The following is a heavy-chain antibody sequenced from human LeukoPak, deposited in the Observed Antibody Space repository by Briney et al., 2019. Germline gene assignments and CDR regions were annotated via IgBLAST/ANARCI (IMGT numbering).Heavy chain of an antibody. J-gene: IGHJ4*02. CDR3: AKDANSDCGGDCYHDY. CDR2: IGTAGDT. V-gene: IGHV3-13*01. Sequence: GGSLRLSCAASGFTFSSYDMHWVRQATGKGLEWVSAIGTAGDTYYPGSVKGRFTISRENAKNSLYLQMNSPRAGDTAVYYCAKDANSDCGGDCYHDYWGQGTLVTASS. CDR1: GFTFSSYD. D-gene: IGHD2-21*02.